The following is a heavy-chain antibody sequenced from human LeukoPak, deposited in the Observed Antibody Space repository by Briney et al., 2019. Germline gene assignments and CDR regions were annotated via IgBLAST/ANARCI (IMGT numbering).Heavy chain of an antibody. CDR2: IYYSGST. J-gene: IGHJ4*02. CDR3: AFTNYYYGSGTKLLDFDY. D-gene: IGHD3-10*01. CDR1: GGSISSRSYY. V-gene: IGHV4-61*01. Sequence: SETLSLTCIVSGGSISSRSYYWSWIRQPPGKGLEWIGYIYYSGSTNYNPSLESRVTISVDTSKNQFSLKLSSVTAADTAVYYCAFTNYYYGSGTKLLDFDYWGQGTLVTVSS.